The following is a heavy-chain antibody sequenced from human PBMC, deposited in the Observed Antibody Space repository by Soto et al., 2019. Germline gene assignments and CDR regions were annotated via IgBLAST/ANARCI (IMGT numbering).Heavy chain of an antibody. J-gene: IGHJ6*02. CDR2: IKNDASSP. Sequence: HPGVSLRLSCAASGFIFSNYWMHWVRQAPGKGLVWVSRIKNDASSPAYADSVKGRFTISRDNSKNTLYLQMNSLRAEDTALYYCKKDKHWYGMDVWGQGTTVTVSS. D-gene: IGHD1-1*01. V-gene: IGHV3-74*01. CDR1: GFIFSNYW. CDR3: KKDKHWYGMDV.